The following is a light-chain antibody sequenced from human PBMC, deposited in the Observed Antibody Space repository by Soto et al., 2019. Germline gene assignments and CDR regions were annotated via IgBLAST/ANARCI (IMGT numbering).Light chain of an antibody. CDR3: QSYDSSLSGSV. Sequence: QPVLTQPPSVSGAPGQRVTISCTGSSSNIGAGYDVHWYQQLPGTAPKLLIYGNSNRSSGVPDRFSGSKSGTSASLAITGLQAEDEAEYYCQSYDSSLSGSVFGGGTQLTVL. CDR1: SSNIGAGYD. V-gene: IGLV1-40*01. CDR2: GNS. J-gene: IGLJ2*01.